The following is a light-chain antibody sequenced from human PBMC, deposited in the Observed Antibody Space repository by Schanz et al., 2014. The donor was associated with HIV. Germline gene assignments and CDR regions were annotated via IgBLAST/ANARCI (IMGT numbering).Light chain of an antibody. Sequence: QSALTQPASVSGSPGQSITISCTGTSSDVGSYNLVSWYQQRPGKAPKLMIYEDRKRPSGVSNRFSGSKSGNTASLTISGLQAEDEADYYCSSSSTTTCVFGGGTKLTVL. CDR2: EDR. J-gene: IGLJ3*02. CDR3: SSSSTTTCV. V-gene: IGLV2-14*02. CDR1: SSDVGSYNL.